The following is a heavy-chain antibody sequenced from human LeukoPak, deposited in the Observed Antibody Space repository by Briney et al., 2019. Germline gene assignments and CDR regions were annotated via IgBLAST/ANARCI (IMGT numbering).Heavy chain of an antibody. CDR3: ARSTRGSLDY. CDR2: ITNKPNGYST. CDR1: GFTFSDHY. J-gene: IGHJ4*02. Sequence: GGSLRLSCAASGFTFSDHYMDWVRRAPGKGLEWVGRITNKPNGYSTDYATSVKGRFTISRDDSENSVYLQMNSLKTDDTAMYYCARSTRGSLDYWGQGTLVTVSS. V-gene: IGHV3-72*01. D-gene: IGHD3-10*01.